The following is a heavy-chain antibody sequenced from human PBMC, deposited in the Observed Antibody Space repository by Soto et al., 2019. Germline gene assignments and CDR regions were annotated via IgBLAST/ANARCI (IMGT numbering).Heavy chain of an antibody. CDR3: ARTRISAPFVGREYYYHYGMDV. D-gene: IGHD6-6*01. CDR2: IIPIFGTA. V-gene: IGHV1-69*13. J-gene: IGHJ6*02. CDR1: GGTFSSYA. Sequence: ASVKVSCKASGGTFSSYAISWVRQAPGQGLEWMGGIIPIFGTANYAQKFQGRVTITADESTSTAYMELSSLRSEDTAVYYCARTRISAPFVGREYYYHYGMDVWGQGTTVTVSS.